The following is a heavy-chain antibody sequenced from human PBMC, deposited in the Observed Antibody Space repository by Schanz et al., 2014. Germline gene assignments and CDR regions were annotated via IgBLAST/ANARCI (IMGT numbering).Heavy chain of an antibody. D-gene: IGHD1-26*01. CDR2: ISAFNGKT. V-gene: IGHV1-18*04. Sequence: QVQLVQSGAEVKRPGASVKVSCKASGYTFTSYGINWVRQAPGQGLEWMGWISAFNGKTNYAQKFKGRVSMTTDTSTSTVYMELRSLRSDDTAVYYCARDRDQWDGNYLDYWGQGTLVTVSS. CDR3: ARDRDQWDGNYLDY. CDR1: GYTFTSYG. J-gene: IGHJ4*02.